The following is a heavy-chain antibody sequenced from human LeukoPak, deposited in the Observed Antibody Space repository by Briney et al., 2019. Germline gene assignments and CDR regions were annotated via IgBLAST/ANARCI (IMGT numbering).Heavy chain of an antibody. V-gene: IGHV1-69*05. J-gene: IGHJ4*02. CDR1: GGTFSSYT. CDR3: ARVSIVVVPAAHYYFDY. CDR2: IIPIFGTT. Sequence: SVKVSCKASGGTFSSYTISWVRQAPGQGLEWMGGIIPIFGTTNYAQKFQGRVTITTDESTSTAYMELSSLRSEDTAVYYCARVSIVVVPAAHYYFDYWGQGTLVTVSS. D-gene: IGHD2-2*01.